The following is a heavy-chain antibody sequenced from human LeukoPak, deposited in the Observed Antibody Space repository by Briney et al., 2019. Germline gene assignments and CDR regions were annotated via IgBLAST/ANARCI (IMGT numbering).Heavy chain of an antibody. J-gene: IGHJ4*02. CDR3: AARHRTYYGDLFDY. Sequence: GGSLRLSCAASGFTFSSYWMSWVRQAPGKGLEWVANIKQDGSEKYYVDSVRGRFTISRDNAKNSLYLQMNSLRAEDTAVYYCAARHRTYYGDLFDYWGQGTLVTVSS. CDR1: GFTFSSYW. CDR2: IKQDGSEK. D-gene: IGHD4-17*01. V-gene: IGHV3-7*01.